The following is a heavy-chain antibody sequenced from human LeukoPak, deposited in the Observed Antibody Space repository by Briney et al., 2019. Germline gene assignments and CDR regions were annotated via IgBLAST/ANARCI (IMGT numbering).Heavy chain of an antibody. Sequence: GGSVRLSCAASGFTFSSYAMSWVRQSPGKGLEWVSAISGSGGSTYYADSVKGRFTISRDNSKNTLYLQMNSLRAEDTAVYYCAKAGSSVLDWFDPWGQGTLVTVSS. V-gene: IGHV3-23*01. J-gene: IGHJ5*02. CDR3: AKAGSSVLDWFDP. CDR1: GFTFSSYA. D-gene: IGHD6-6*01. CDR2: ISGSGGST.